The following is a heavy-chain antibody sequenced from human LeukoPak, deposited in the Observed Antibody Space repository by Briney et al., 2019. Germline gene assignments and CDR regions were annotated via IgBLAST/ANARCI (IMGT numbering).Heavy chain of an antibody. CDR3: TRYNNDHFDY. D-gene: IGHD1-14*01. V-gene: IGHV3-30*12. Sequence: GGSLRLSCAASGFTFSSYGMHWFRQTPGKGLEWVAVIAYDGSRAFYADSVKGRFTISRDNSKNTMSVQMDDLRAEDTAVYYCTRYNNDHFDYWGQGTLVTVSS. J-gene: IGHJ4*02. CDR2: IAYDGSRA. CDR1: GFTFSSYG.